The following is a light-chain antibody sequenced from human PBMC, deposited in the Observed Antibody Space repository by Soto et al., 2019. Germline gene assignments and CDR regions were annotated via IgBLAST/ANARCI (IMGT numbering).Light chain of an antibody. J-gene: IGKJ1*01. CDR3: QQSYGNPPWT. V-gene: IGKV1-39*01. CDR1: QSISNY. Sequence: DIQMTQSPFSLSASIGDRVSITCRASQSISNYLNWYQQKPGKAPELLIFAASSLQTWVPSRFSGSGSGTDFTLTISDLHPEDFATYYCQQSYGNPPWTFGQGTKVEIK. CDR2: AAS.